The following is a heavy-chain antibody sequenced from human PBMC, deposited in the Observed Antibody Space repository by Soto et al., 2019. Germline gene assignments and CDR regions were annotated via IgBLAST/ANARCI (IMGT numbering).Heavy chain of an antibody. V-gene: IGHV3-23*01. CDR1: GFTFSSYA. Sequence: EVQLLESGGGLVQPGGSLRLSCAASGFTFSSYAMSWVRQAPGKGLEWVSAISGGTSSTDYADSVKGRFTISRDNSKNTLYLQMNSLRAEDTAVYYCAKERCAAAGTPTPDYWGQGTLVTVSS. D-gene: IGHD6-13*01. CDR3: AKERCAAAGTPTPDY. J-gene: IGHJ4*02. CDR2: ISGGTSST.